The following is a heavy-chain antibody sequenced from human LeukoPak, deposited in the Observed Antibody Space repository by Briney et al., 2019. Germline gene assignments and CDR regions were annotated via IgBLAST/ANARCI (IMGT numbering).Heavy chain of an antibody. D-gene: IGHD3-22*01. Sequence: GGSLRLSCAASGFTFSSYAMSWVRQAPGKGLEWVSAISGSGGSSYYADSVKGRFTISRDSSKNTLYLQMNSQRAEDTAVYYCAKARYYFDSSGYSGLDYWGQGTLVTVSS. J-gene: IGHJ4*02. CDR1: GFTFSSYA. V-gene: IGHV3-23*01. CDR3: AKARYYFDSSGYSGLDY. CDR2: ISGSGGSS.